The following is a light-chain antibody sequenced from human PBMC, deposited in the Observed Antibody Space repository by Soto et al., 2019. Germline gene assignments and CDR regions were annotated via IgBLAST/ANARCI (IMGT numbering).Light chain of an antibody. CDR2: KVS. CDR1: QSLVYSDRNTY. V-gene: IGKV2-30*01. J-gene: IGKJ2*01. Sequence: DVVMTQSPLSLPVTLGQPASISCRSSQSLVYSDRNTYLSWFQQRPGQSPRRLIYKVSNRDSGVPDRFSGSGSGTHFTLKISRVEAEDVAVYYCMQGSNWPYTFGQGNKLEIK. CDR3: MQGSNWPYT.